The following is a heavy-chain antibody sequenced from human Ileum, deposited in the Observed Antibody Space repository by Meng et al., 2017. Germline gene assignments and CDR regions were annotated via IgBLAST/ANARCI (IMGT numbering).Heavy chain of an antibody. CDR3: ASSTSGPELNY. J-gene: IGHJ4*02. D-gene: IGHD2/OR15-2a*01. Sequence: HLQLQESGSGVVTSSQTLSLTCSVSGGSISSSAYSWTWIRQPPGKGLEWIGYIYQVGSTNYNPSLKSRVTIFVDTSKNQFSLKLTSVTAADTAVYYCASSTSGPELNYWGQGTLVTVSS. V-gene: IGHV4-30-2*01. CDR2: IYQVGST. CDR1: GGSISSSAYS.